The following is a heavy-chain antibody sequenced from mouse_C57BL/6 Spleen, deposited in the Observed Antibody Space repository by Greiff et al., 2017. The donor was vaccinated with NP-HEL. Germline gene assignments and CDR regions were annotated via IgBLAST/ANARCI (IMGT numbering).Heavy chain of an antibody. CDR2: IWSDGST. CDR1: GFSLTSYG. D-gene: IGHD3-1*01. Sequence: VKLVESGPGLVAPSQSLSITCTVSGFSLTSYGVHWVRQPPGKGLEWLVVIWSDGSTTYNSALKSRLSISKDNSKSQVFLKMNSLQTDDTAMYYCARHSGVYYYAMDYWGQGTSVTVSS. CDR3: ARHSGVYYYAMDY. J-gene: IGHJ4*01. V-gene: IGHV2-6-1*01.